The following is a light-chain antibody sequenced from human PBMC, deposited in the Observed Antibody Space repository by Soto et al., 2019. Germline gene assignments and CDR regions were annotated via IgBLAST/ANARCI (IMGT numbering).Light chain of an antibody. CDR1: SSDIGTYNL. J-gene: IGLJ1*01. CDR2: GVD. V-gene: IGLV2-23*02. Sequence: QSALTQPASVSGSPGQSIAISCTGTSSDIGTYNLVSWYQQHPGKAPKLMISGVDKRPSGVSDRFSGSKSGITASLTISGLQTEDEADYYCCSFAGSGTGVFGTGTKLTVL. CDR3: CSFAGSGTGV.